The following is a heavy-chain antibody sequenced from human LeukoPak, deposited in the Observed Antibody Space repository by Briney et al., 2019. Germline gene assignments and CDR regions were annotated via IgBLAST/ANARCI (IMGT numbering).Heavy chain of an antibody. D-gene: IGHD6-19*01. CDR2: IYYSGST. CDR1: GGSINTYY. V-gene: IGHV4-59*01. J-gene: IGHJ4*02. Sequence: TSETLSLTCTVSGGSINTYYWSWIRQPPGKGLEWIGYIYYSGSTNYNPSLKSRVTISIDTSKIQFSLELTSVTAADTAVYYCAREHYTSGWYIRDWGQGTLVTVSS. CDR3: AREHYTSGWYIRD.